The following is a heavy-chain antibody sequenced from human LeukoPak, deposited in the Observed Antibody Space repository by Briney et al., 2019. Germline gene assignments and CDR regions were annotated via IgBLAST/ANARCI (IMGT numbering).Heavy chain of an antibody. CDR1: GGSISSYY. CDR3: ARGTEVVPAARLNRYYYYMDV. D-gene: IGHD2-2*01. Sequence: SETLSLTCTVSGGSISSYYWSWIRQPAGKGLEWIGRIYTSGSTNYNPSLKSRVTMSVDTSKNQFSLKLSSVTAADTAVYYCARGTEVVPAARLNRYYYYMDVWGKGTTVTVSS. J-gene: IGHJ6*03. V-gene: IGHV4-4*07. CDR2: IYTSGST.